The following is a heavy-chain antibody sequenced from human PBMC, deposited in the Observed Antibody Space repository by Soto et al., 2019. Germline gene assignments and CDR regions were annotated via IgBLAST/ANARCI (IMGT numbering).Heavy chain of an antibody. D-gene: IGHD6-13*01. J-gene: IGHJ6*02. CDR3: ARDSYSSSWYYGMDV. Sequence: VGSLRLSCAASGFTFSSYEMNWVRQAPGKGLEWVSYISSSGSTIYYADSVKGRFTISRDNAKNSLYLQMNSLRAEDTAVYYCARDSYSSSWYYGMDVWGQGTTVTVSS. CDR1: GFTFSSYE. V-gene: IGHV3-48*03. CDR2: ISSSGSTI.